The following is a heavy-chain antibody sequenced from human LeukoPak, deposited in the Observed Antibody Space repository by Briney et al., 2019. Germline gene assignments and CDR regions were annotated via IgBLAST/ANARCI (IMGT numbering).Heavy chain of an antibody. Sequence: RASVKVFYKASGYTFTRNTINWVRQAPGQGLEWMGWVNTNTGNPTYAQGFTGRFVFSSDTSVSTAYLQIGSLKAEDTAVYYCVTNFDSSGYFGYWGQGTLVTVSS. D-gene: IGHD3-22*01. J-gene: IGHJ4*02. V-gene: IGHV7-4-1*01. CDR3: VTNFDSSGYFGY. CDR2: VNTNTGNP. CDR1: GYTFTRNT.